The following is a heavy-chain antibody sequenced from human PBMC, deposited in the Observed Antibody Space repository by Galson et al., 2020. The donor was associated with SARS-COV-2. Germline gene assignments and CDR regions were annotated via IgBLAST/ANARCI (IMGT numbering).Heavy chain of an antibody. J-gene: IGHJ4*02. CDR1: GYTLTELS. V-gene: IGHV1-24*01. CDR3: ATVFASRGGHEANVFDD. Sequence: ASVKVSCTVSGYTLTELSMHWVRQAPGNGLEWMGGFDPDDGETIYAQKFQGRVTMTEDTSTDTAYMELSSLRSEDTAVYYCATVFASRGGHEANVFDDWGQGTLVTVSS. CDR2: FDPDDGET. D-gene: IGHD5-12*01.